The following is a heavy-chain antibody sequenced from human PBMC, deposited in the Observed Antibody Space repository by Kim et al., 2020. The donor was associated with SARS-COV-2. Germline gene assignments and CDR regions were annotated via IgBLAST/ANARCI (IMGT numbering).Heavy chain of an antibody. V-gene: IGHV3-49*04. CDR2: IRRKAYGGTT. J-gene: IGHJ4*02. CDR1: GFTFGDYA. D-gene: IGHD5-12*01. Sequence: GGSLRLSCTASGFTFGDYAMSWVRQAPGKGLEWVGFIRRKAYGGTTEYAASVKGRFTISRDDSKSIAYLQMNSLKTEDTAVYYCTRDSVEMATMPWEYWGQGTLVTVSS. CDR3: TRDSVEMATMPWEY.